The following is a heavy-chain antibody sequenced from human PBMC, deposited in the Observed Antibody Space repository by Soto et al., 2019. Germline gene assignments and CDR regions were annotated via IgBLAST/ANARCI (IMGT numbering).Heavy chain of an antibody. CDR3: AKSLLFVDHGYMDV. Sequence: QVQLVQSGAELKKPGSSVKVSCEASGGSFTSYSFTWVRQAPGQGLEWMGRIIPIQGKANYALKFQDRVTMTADRSTRTVYMELTSLRPDDTAVYFCAKSLLFVDHGYMDVWGKGTTVTVSS. J-gene: IGHJ6*03. V-gene: IGHV1-69*02. CDR1: GGSFTSYS. CDR2: IIPIQGKA. D-gene: IGHD2-21*01.